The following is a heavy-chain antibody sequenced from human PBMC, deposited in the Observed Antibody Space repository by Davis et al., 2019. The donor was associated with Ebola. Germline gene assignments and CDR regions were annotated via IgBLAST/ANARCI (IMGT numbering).Heavy chain of an antibody. Sequence: ASVKVSCKASGHSFTNYYMHWVRQAPGQGLEWMGIINPTGAITAYAQKFEGRVTMTRYTSTGTVDMELSSLTFQDTAVYYCAVSVRAVTGDYWGQGTLVTVSS. J-gene: IGHJ4*02. CDR3: AVSVRAVTGDY. V-gene: IGHV1-46*01. D-gene: IGHD6-19*01. CDR1: GHSFTNYY. CDR2: INPTGAIT.